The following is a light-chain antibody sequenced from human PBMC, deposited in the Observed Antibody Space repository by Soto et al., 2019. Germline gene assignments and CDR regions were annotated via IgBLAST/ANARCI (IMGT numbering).Light chain of an antibody. CDR2: AAS. CDR3: QQHGSSPWM. J-gene: IGKJ1*01. Sequence: DIQMTQSPASVPASVGDTVTITCRAGQHISTYLAWYQQKPGKAPKLLIYAASSLQSGVPSRFSGSGSGTDFTLTISRLEPEDFAVYYCQQHGSSPWMFGQGTKVDIK. CDR1: QHISTY. V-gene: IGKV1-12*01.